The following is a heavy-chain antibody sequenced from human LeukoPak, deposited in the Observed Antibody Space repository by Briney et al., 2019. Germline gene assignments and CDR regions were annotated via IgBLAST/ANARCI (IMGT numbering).Heavy chain of an antibody. CDR3: ARDLTSAYWTPGGYYYYMDV. CDR1: GFNLKTYS. CDR2: ITSDSAFM. J-gene: IGHJ6*03. D-gene: IGHD3-16*01. Sequence: GGSLRLSCAASGFNLKTYSINWVRQAPGKGLEWISYITSDSAFMYYADFVKGRFTISRDNAKNSVYLQMHSLRVEDTAVYYCARDLTSAYWTPGGYYYYMDVWGKGTTVTVSS. V-gene: IGHV3-48*01.